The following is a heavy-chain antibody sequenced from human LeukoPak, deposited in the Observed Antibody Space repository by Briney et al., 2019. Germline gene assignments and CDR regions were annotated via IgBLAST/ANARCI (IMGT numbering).Heavy chain of an antibody. CDR2: IYTSGST. D-gene: IGHD6-13*01. V-gene: IGHV4-4*07. CDR1: GGSISSYY. J-gene: IGHJ3*02. Sequence: PSETLSLTCTVSGGSISSYYWSWIRQPAGKGLEWIGRIYTSGSTNYNPSLKSRVTMSVDTSKNQFPLKLSSVTAADTAVYYCARDPRGIAAAGTNAFDIWGQGTMVTVSS. CDR3: ARDPRGIAAAGTNAFDI.